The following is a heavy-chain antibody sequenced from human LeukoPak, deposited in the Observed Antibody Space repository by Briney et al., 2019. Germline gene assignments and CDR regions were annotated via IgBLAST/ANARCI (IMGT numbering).Heavy chain of an antibody. CDR1: GFSFSIYW. CDR2: ISYDGSNK. Sequence: PGGSLRLSCAASGFSFSIYWMSWVRQAPGKGLEWVAVISYDGSNKYYADSVKGRFTISRDNSKNTLYLQMNSLRAEDTAVYYCARDRDAFDIWGQGTMVTVSS. CDR3: ARDRDAFDI. V-gene: IGHV3-30-3*01. J-gene: IGHJ3*02.